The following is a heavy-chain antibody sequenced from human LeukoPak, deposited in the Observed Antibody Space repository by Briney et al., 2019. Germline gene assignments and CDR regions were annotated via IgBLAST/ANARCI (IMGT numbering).Heavy chain of an antibody. CDR3: AKSKSSWYERVWLDD. CDR1: GFTFSDST. V-gene: IGHV3-73*01. J-gene: IGHJ5*02. D-gene: IGHD6-13*01. CDR2: IRSKANSYAT. Sequence: GGSLRLSCAASGFTFSDSTMHWVRQASGKGLDWVGRIRSKANSYATAYAASVEGRFTISRDDSKNTAYLQMNSLGTEDTAVYYCAKSKSSWYERVWLDDWGQGTLVTVSS.